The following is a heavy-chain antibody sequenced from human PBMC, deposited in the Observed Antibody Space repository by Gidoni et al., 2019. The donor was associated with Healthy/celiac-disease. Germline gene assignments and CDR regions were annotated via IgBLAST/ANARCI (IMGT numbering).Heavy chain of an antibody. CDR1: GGSFSGYY. J-gene: IGHJ4*02. D-gene: IGHD3-22*01. CDR2: INHSGSP. CDR3: ARKNDSSGYYY. V-gene: IGHV4-34*01. Sequence: QVQLQQWGAGLLKPSETLSLTCAVYGGSFSGYYWSWSRQPPGKGLEGIGEINHSGSPNYNPSLKSRVTISVDTSKNQFSLKLSSVTAADTAVYYCARKNDSSGYYYWGQGTLVTVSS.